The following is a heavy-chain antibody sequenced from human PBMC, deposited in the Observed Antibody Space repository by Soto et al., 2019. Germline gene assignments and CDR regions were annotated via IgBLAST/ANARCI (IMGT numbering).Heavy chain of an antibody. Sequence: SETLSLTCAVYGGSFSGYYWSWIRQPPGKGLEWIGEIIHSGSTNYNPFLKSRVTISVDTSKNLFFLKLSSVTAADTAVYYCARVQYYYGSGNYYSYYYGMDVWGQGTTVTVSS. D-gene: IGHD3-10*01. CDR2: IIHSGST. CDR3: ARVQYYYGSGNYYSYYYGMDV. CDR1: GGSFSGYY. J-gene: IGHJ6*02. V-gene: IGHV4-34*12.